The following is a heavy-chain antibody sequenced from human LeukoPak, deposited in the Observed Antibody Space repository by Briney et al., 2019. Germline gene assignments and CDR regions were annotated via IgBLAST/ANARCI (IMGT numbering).Heavy chain of an antibody. D-gene: IGHD1-14*01. Sequence: PSETLSLTCTVSGGSISDYYWSWIRQPAGKVLEWIGRVSTSGSTNYNPSLKSRVTISVDTSKNQFSLKVSSVTAADTAVYYCARATRSWFDPWGQGTLVTVSS. CDR2: VSTSGST. CDR3: ARATRSWFDP. CDR1: GGSISDYY. J-gene: IGHJ5*02. V-gene: IGHV4-4*07.